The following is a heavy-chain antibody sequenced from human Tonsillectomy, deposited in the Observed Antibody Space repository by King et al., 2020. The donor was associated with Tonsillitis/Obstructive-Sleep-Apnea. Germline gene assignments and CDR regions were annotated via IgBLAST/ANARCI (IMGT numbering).Heavy chain of an antibody. CDR3: ARLGDFWSGYPHFDY. J-gene: IGHJ4*02. D-gene: IGHD3-3*01. Sequence: QLQESGPGLVKPSETLSLTCTVSGGSISSYYWSWIRQPPGKGLEWIGYIYYSGSTNYNPSLKSRVTISVDTSKNQFSLKVSSVTAADTAVYYCARLGDFWSGYPHFDYWGQGTLVTVSS. V-gene: IGHV4-59*08. CDR1: GGSISSYY. CDR2: IYYSGST.